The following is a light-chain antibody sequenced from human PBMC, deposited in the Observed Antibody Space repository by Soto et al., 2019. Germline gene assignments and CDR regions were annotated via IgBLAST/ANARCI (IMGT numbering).Light chain of an antibody. CDR1: RSNIGAGYD. J-gene: IGLJ2*01. V-gene: IGLV1-40*01. CDR2: DNI. CDR3: QSFDSRLGGYVV. Sequence: QSVLTHPPSVSGAPGQRVTISCTGSRSNIGAGYDVHWYQQLPGTAPKLLIYDNINRPSGVPDRFSGSKSGTSASLAITGLQAEDEADYHCQSFDSRLGGYVVFGGGTKLTFL.